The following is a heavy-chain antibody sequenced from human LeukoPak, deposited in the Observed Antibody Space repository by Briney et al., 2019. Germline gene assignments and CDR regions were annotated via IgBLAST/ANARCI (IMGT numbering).Heavy chain of an antibody. J-gene: IGHJ3*02. V-gene: IGHV4-59*01. CDR3: ARARNYYDSSGFYYEGDAFDI. Sequence: PSETLSLTCTVSGGSISSYHWSWIRQPPGKGLESIGYIYSSGSTHYNPSLKSRVTISVDTSKNQFSLKLSSVTAADTAVYYCARARNYYDSSGFYYEGDAFDIWGQGTMVAVSS. CDR2: IYSSGST. CDR1: GGSISSYH. D-gene: IGHD3-22*01.